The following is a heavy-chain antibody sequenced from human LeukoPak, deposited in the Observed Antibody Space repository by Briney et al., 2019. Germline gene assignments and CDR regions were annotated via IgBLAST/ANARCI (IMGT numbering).Heavy chain of an antibody. CDR2: ISAYNGNT. D-gene: IGHD3-3*01. CDR3: ARSITIFGVVIIGVGQPPDY. J-gene: IGHJ4*02. Sequence: ASVKVSCKASGYTFTSYGISWVRQAPGQGLECMGWISAYNGNTNYAQKLQGRVTMTTDTSTRTAYMELRSLRSDDTAVYYCARSITIFGVVIIGVGQPPDYWGQGTLVTVSS. V-gene: IGHV1-18*01. CDR1: GYTFTSYG.